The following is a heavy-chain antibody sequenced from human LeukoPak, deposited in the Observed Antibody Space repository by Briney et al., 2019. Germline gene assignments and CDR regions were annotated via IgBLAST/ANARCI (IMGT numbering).Heavy chain of an antibody. Sequence: GASVKVSCKASGYTFTSYGISWVRQAPGQGLEWMGWISAYNGNTNYAQKLQGRVTMTTDTSTNTAYMELRSLRSDDTAVYYCARVPIYSSGWYYGYWGQGTLVTVSS. CDR3: ARVPIYSSGWYYGY. D-gene: IGHD6-19*01. CDR2: ISAYNGNT. J-gene: IGHJ4*02. CDR1: GYTFTSYG. V-gene: IGHV1-18*04.